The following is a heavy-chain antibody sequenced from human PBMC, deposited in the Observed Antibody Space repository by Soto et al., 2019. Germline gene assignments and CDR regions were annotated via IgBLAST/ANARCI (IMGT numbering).Heavy chain of an antibody. V-gene: IGHV3-23*01. CDR2: ISGSGGST. CDR3: AANYDMELSSMV. J-gene: IGHJ4*02. Sequence: GGSLRLSCAASGFTFSSYAMSWVRQAPGKGLEWVSAISGSGGSTYYADSVKGRFTISRDNSKHTLYLQMNSLRAEDTAVYYCAANYDMELSSMVWGQGTLVTVTS. CDR1: GFTFSSYA. D-gene: IGHD3-9*01.